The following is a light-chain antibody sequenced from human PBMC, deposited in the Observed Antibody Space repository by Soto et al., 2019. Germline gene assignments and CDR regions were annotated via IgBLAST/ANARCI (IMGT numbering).Light chain of an antibody. V-gene: IGKV3-11*01. J-gene: IGKJ3*01. CDR2: DSS. CDR3: HQRSYWPPS. CDR1: QSVSSL. Sequence: EIVLTQSPVTLSLSAGERASLSCRASQSVSSLLAWYQQKPGQAPRLLIYDSSNRATCIPARFSGNGSGTDFTLTSSRLEPEDSAVYYCHQRSYWPPSFGPGTTVEIK.